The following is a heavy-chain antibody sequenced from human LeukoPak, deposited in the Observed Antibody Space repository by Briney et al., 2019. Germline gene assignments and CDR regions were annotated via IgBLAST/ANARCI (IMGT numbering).Heavy chain of an antibody. CDR3: AGGDPFNYYMDV. V-gene: IGHV1-69*05. CDR2: LIPIFGTT. D-gene: IGHD2-21*01. CDR1: GGTFSGHA. Sequence: SVKVSCKASGGTFSGHAISWVRQAPGQGLEWMGGLIPIFGTTNHTQRFQGRLKISTDDSTATAYMEMSSLRSEDTAVYYCAGGDPFNYYMDVWGEGTTVTVFS. J-gene: IGHJ6*03.